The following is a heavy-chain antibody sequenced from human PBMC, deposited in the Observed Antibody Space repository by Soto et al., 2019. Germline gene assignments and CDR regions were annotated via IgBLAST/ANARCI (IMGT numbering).Heavy chain of an antibody. CDR2: ISAYNGDT. J-gene: IGHJ6*02. Sequence: ASVKVSCKASGYTFTSYGFSWVRQAPGQGLEWMGWISAYNGDTNYPQKFQARVTMTTDTSTSTAYLDLRSLRSDDTAVYYCARSSGTYPPSRYYYGLDVWGQGTTVTVSS. V-gene: IGHV1-18*01. CDR1: GYTFTSYG. CDR3: ARSSGTYPPSRYYYGLDV. D-gene: IGHD1-26*01.